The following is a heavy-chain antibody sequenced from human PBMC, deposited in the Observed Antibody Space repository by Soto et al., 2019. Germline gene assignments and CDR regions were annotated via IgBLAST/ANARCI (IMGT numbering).Heavy chain of an antibody. CDR2: ISGSGGRT. D-gene: IGHD3-10*01. CDR1: GVTFISYA. CDR3: AKNPRGLLWCGELGHVGVKDAFDI. Sequence: EVQLLASGGGLVQPGGSLRLYCAASGVTFISYAMSWFRPAPGKGLEWVSPISGSGGRTYYADSVKGRFTISRDNAKNTLYLHMNRLRAAATAGYYCAKNPRGLLWCGELGHVGVKDAFDIWGQGTMVTVSS. J-gene: IGHJ3*02. V-gene: IGHV3-23*01.